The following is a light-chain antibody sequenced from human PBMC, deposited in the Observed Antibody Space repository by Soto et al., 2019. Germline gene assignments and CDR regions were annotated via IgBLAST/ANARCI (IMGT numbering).Light chain of an antibody. J-gene: IGKJ3*01. V-gene: IGKV3-20*01. CDR3: QQYGSSPFT. CDR1: QSVSSNY. Sequence: EIVLTQSPGTLSLSPGERATLSCRASQSVSSNYLAWYQQKPGQAPRLLIYGASSRATGIPDRFSGSGSGTDSTLTISRLEPEEFAVYYCQQYGSSPFTFGPGTKVDIK. CDR2: GAS.